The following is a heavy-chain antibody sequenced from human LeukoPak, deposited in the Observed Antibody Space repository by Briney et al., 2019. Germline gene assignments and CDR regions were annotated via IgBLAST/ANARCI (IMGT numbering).Heavy chain of an antibody. Sequence: PGGSLRLSCAASGFTFDDYAMYWVGQAAGKGLEGVALISGDGGSTYYADSVKGRFTISRDNSKKSLCLQMNSLRTEDTAFYYCAKDSYGSGSYLDYWGQGTLVTVSS. CDR2: ISGDGGST. J-gene: IGHJ4*02. CDR3: AKDSYGSGSYLDY. V-gene: IGHV3-43*02. CDR1: GFTFDDYA. D-gene: IGHD3-10*01.